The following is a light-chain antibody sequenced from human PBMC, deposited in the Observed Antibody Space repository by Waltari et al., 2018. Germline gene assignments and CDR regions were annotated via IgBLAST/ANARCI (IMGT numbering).Light chain of an antibody. V-gene: IGLV3-21*04. CDR3: LVWHSTTDHHGV. J-gene: IGLJ2*01. CDR1: NIGRKS. Sequence: SYVVTQSPSVSVAPGETARITCGGDNIGRKSVHWYQQRPGQAPVLGISYDSDRPSGIPERFSGSNSGNTATLTISWVEADGEADYYCLVWHSTTDHHGVFGGGTKLTVL. CDR2: YDS.